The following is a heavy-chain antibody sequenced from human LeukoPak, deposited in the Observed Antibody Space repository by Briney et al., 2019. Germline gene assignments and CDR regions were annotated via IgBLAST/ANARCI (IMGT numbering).Heavy chain of an antibody. CDR1: GYIFSELS. CDR3: APRHYSSSSPY. V-gene: IGHV1-24*01. CDR2: FNPEDGET. J-gene: IGHJ4*02. D-gene: IGHD6-6*01. Sequence: ASVKVSCKVSGYIFSELSMHWVRQAPGQGLEWMGGFNPEDGETFYAQKFQGRVNMTEDTSTDTAYMELSSLSYDDTAVYYCAPRHYSSSSPYWGQGTLVTVSS.